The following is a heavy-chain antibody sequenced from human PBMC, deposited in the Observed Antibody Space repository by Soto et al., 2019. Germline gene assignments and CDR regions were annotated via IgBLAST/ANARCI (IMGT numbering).Heavy chain of an antibody. CDR2: VYNTGGT. J-gene: IGHJ6*02. Sequence: QVQLQQSGPGLVKPSETLSLTYTVSSGPTSSHNWGWIRQPPGRGLEWIGYVYNTGGTSYNPTLRSRVTISADTSTKNISLTLSSVTAADTAVYYCVRQGIGPLHGLVDVWGQGTTVIVSS. D-gene: IGHD3-10*01. V-gene: IGHV4-59*08. CDR1: SGPTSSHN. CDR3: VRQGIGPLHGLVDV.